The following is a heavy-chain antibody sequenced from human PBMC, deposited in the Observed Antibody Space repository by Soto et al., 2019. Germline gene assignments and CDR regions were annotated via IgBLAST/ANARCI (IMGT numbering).Heavy chain of an antibody. V-gene: IGHV3-23*01. Sequence: EVQLLESGGGLVQPGGSLRLSCAASGFPCSAYAMGWVRQAPGKGLEWVSTINGGGGATQYADSVKGRFTISRDDSKNTLYAQMNSLRAEDTAVYYFAKFEVHPLEYCYLDFWGRGTLVTVSS. CDR1: GFPCSAYA. J-gene: IGHJ2*01. CDR3: AKFEVHPLEYCYLDF. D-gene: IGHD1-1*01. CDR2: INGGGGAT.